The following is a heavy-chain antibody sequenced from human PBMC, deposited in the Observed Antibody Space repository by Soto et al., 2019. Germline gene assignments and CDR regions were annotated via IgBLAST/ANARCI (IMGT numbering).Heavy chain of an antibody. CDR2: ISWSTSSI. V-gene: IGHV3-9*01. D-gene: IGHD3-3*01. J-gene: IGHJ4*02. CDR1: GFTFDDYA. Sequence: LRLSCVASGFTFDDYAMHWVRQIPGKGLQWVSGISWSTSSIGYGASLRGRFLISRDNANNSLYLQMNDLRPEDTALYYCGKASSSNSWSPIDYWGQGTMVTVSS. CDR3: GKASSSNSWSPIDY.